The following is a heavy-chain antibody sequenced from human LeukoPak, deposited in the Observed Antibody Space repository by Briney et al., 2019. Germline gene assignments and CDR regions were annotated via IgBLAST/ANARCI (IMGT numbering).Heavy chain of an antibody. V-gene: IGHV3-23*01. D-gene: IGHD4-17*01. CDR3: AKGFGDFISCGY. CDR1: GFTFSSYA. Sequence: PGGSLRLSCAASGFTFSSYAMSWVRQAPGKGLEWVSAISGSGGSTYYADSVKGRFTISRDNSKNTLYLQTNSLRAEDTAVYYCAKGFGDFISCGYWGQGTLVTVSS. CDR2: ISGSGGST. J-gene: IGHJ4*02.